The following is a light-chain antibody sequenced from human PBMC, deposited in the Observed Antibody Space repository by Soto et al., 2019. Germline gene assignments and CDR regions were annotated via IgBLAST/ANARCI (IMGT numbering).Light chain of an antibody. Sequence: QSVLTQPASVSGSPGQSITISCTGTSSDVGVYNYVSWYQQHPGKAPKLMIYDVSNRPSGVSNRFSGSKSGNTASLTISGLQAEDEADYYCSSYTCSSTSVVFGGGTKLTVL. CDR1: SSDVGVYNY. V-gene: IGLV2-14*01. J-gene: IGLJ2*01. CDR2: DVS. CDR3: SSYTCSSTSVV.